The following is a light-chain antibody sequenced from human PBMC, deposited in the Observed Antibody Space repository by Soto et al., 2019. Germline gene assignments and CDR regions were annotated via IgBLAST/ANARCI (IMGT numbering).Light chain of an antibody. J-gene: IGLJ1*01. CDR2: DVS. CDR3: RSYTTSNTLQKV. V-gene: IGLV2-14*03. CDR1: SSDVGGYNY. Sequence: QSVLTQPASVSGSPGQSITISCTGTSSDVGGYNYVSWYQHHPGKAPKLMIFDVSNRPSGVSNRFSGSKSGNTASLTISGLQPEDEADYYCRSYTTSNTLQKVFGTGTKDTVL.